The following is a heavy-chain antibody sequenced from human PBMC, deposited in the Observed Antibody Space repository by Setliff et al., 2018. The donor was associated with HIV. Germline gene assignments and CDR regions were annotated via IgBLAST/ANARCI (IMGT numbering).Heavy chain of an antibody. CDR3: ARADSDCSYTDV. J-gene: IGHJ6*03. V-gene: IGHV1-8*02. CDR1: GYGFMNHD. D-gene: IGHD4-4*01. Sequence: GASVKVSCKASGYGFMNHDINWVRQATGQGLEWMGWMSPLSGNAGHAQKFQGRLTMTRTTSTSTAYMELSALTSEDTAVYYCARADSDCSYTDVWGTGTTVTVSS. CDR2: MSPLSGNA.